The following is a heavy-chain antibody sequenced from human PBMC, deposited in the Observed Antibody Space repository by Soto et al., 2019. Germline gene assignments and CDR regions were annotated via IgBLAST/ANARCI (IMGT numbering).Heavy chain of an antibody. J-gene: IGHJ4*02. CDR1: GYTFTSYG. Sequence: QVHLVQSGAEVKKPGASVKVSCKGSGYTFTSYGITWVRQAPGQGLAWMGWISAHNGNTDYAQKLQGRVTVTRETSTSTAYMELRSLRSDDTAVYYCARGRYADYWGQGALVTDSS. D-gene: IGHD1-1*01. V-gene: IGHV1-18*01. CDR3: ARGRYADY. CDR2: ISAHNGNT.